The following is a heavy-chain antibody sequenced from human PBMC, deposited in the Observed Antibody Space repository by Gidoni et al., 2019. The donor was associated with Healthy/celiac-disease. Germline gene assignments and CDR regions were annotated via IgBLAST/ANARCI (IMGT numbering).Heavy chain of an antibody. CDR1: GFTYSSDS. D-gene: IGHD3-3*01. CDR2: ISSSSSYI. V-gene: IGHV3-21*01. CDR3: ARDMRSYYDFWSGYYYDY. J-gene: IGHJ4*02. Sequence: EVQLVESGGGLVKPGGSLRLSGAASGFTYSSDSMNWVRQTPGQGLVLVSSISSSSSYIYYADSVKGRFTISRDNAKNSLYLQMNSLRAEDTAVYYCARDMRSYYDFWSGYYYDYWGQGTLVTVSS.